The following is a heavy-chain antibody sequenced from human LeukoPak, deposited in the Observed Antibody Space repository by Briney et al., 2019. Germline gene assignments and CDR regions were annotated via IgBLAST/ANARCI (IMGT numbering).Heavy chain of an antibody. CDR1: GGSISSGSYY. Sequence: TSQTLSLTCTVSGGSISSGSYYWSWIRQPAGKGLEWIGRIYTSGSTNYNPSLKSRVTISVDTSKNQFSLKLSSVTAADTAVYYCARGLVVVTPLPAHGAFDIWGQGTMVTVSS. CDR2: IYTSGST. V-gene: IGHV4-61*02. J-gene: IGHJ3*02. CDR3: ARGLVVVTPLPAHGAFDI. D-gene: IGHD4-23*01.